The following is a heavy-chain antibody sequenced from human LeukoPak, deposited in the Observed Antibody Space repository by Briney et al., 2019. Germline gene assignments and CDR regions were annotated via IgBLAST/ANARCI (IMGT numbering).Heavy chain of an antibody. CDR1: GFTFSSYA. CDR2: ISGSGGST. J-gene: IGHJ4*02. D-gene: IGHD3-22*01. CDR3: AKEPPTSYYYDSSGYYD. Sequence: GGSLRLSCAASGFTFSSYAMSWVRQAPGKGLEWVSAISGSGGSTYYADSVKGRFTISRDNSKNTLYLQMNSLRAEDTAVYYCAKEPPTSYYYDSSGYYDWGQGTRVTVSS. V-gene: IGHV3-23*01.